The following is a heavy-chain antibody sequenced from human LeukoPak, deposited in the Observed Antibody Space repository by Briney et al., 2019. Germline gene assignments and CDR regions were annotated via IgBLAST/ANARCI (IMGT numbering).Heavy chain of an antibody. J-gene: IGHJ5*02. Sequence: KPSETLSLTCTVSGYSISSDYYWGWVRQPPGKGLEWIASIYHSGSTHYSPSLKSRVTISRDTSKNQFSLNLNYVSATDTAVYYCAREVVNCSSTSCYNWFDPWGQGTLVTVSS. D-gene: IGHD2-2*01. CDR1: GYSISSDYY. CDR2: IYHSGST. V-gene: IGHV4-38-2*02. CDR3: AREVVNCSSTSCYNWFDP.